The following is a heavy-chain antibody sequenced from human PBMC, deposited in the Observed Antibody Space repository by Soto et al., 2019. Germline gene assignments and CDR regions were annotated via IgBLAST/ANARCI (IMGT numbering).Heavy chain of an antibody. Sequence: GESLKISCKGSGYSFTSYWIGWVRQMPGKGLEWMGIIYPGDSDTRYSPSFQGQVTISADKSISTAYLQWSSLKASDTAMYYCALQSFAGNSGWYRYFQHCARGTLVTV. CDR2: IYPGDSDT. CDR3: ALQSFAGNSGWYRYFQH. D-gene: IGHD6-19*01. CDR1: GYSFTSYW. V-gene: IGHV5-51*01. J-gene: IGHJ1*01.